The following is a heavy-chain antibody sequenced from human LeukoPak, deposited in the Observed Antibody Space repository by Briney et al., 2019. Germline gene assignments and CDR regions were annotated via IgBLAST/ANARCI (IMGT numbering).Heavy chain of an antibody. D-gene: IGHD5-18*01. Sequence: GGSLRLSCVASGFTFSNYAMSWVRQAPEKGLDWVSVISGSAHKIRYADSAKGRFTISRDNSENTVYLQMNNLRAEDTALYYCAGRVTGYSSGYVYWGQGTLVTVSS. V-gene: IGHV3-23*01. CDR3: AGRVTGYSSGYVY. J-gene: IGHJ4*02. CDR1: GFTFSNYA. CDR2: ISGSAHKI.